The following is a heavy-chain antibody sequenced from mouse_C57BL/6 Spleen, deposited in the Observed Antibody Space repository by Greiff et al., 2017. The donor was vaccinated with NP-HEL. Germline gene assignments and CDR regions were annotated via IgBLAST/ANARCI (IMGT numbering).Heavy chain of an antibody. Sequence: QVQLQQSGAELVRPGASVTLSCKASGYTFTDYEMHWVKQTPVHGLEWIGAIDPETGGTAYNQKFKGKAILTADKSSSTAYMELRSLTSEDSAGYYCTRFYCGSSDYWGQGTTLTVSA. D-gene: IGHD1-1*01. J-gene: IGHJ2*01. V-gene: IGHV1-15*01. CDR1: GYTFTDYE. CDR3: TRFYCGSSDY. CDR2: IDPETGGT.